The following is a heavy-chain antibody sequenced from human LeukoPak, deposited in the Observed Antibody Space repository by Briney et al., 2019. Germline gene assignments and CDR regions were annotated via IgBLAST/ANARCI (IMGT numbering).Heavy chain of an antibody. CDR3: ARDYGDYISWFDP. CDR1: EYRFTSYW. V-gene: IGHV5-10-1*01. CDR2: IDPSDSYT. D-gene: IGHD4-17*01. J-gene: IGHJ5*02. Sequence: GESLKISCKGSEYRFTSYWITWLRPMPGKGLEWMGTIDPSDSYTNYSPSFQGHVTISADKSISTAYLQWSSLKASDTAMYYCARDYGDYISWFDPWGQGTLVTVSS.